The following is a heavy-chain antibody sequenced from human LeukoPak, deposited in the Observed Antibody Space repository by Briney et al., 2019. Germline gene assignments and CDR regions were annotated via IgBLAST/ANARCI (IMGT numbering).Heavy chain of an antibody. Sequence: SETLSLTCTVSGGSISSYYWSWIRQPPGKGLEWFGYIYDSGTTNYNPSLKSRVTISVDTSKNHFSLKLSSVTAADTAVYYCARDPCDSSDYSMYYFDYWGQGTLVTVSS. J-gene: IGHJ4*02. D-gene: IGHD3-22*01. CDR3: ARDPCDSSDYSMYYFDY. V-gene: IGHV4-59*12. CDR1: GGSISSYY. CDR2: IYDSGTT.